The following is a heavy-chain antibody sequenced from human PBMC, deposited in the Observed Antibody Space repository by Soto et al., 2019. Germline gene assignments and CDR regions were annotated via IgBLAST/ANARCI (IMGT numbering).Heavy chain of an antibody. CDR3: ARMAVAGDKWYFDL. Sequence: QVQLQQWGAGLLKPSETLSLTCAVYGGSFSGYYWSWIRQPPGKGLEWIGEINHSGSTNYNPSLKSRVTISVDTSKNQFSLKLSSVTAADTAVYYCARMAVAGDKWYFDLWGRSTLVTVSS. CDR2: INHSGST. CDR1: GGSFSGYY. J-gene: IGHJ2*01. D-gene: IGHD6-19*01. V-gene: IGHV4-34*01.